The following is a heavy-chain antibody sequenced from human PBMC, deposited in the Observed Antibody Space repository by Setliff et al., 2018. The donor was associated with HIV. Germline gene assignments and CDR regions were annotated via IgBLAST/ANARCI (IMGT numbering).Heavy chain of an antibody. CDR1: GYTFTNYN. Sequence: ASVKVSCKASGYTFTNYNIHWVRQAPGQGLEWVGMVNPSGGSTAYAQKVQGRVNIIRDTSTSTVYMDLSSLRSEDTAVYYCARPGIAASDYYFDYWCQGALVTVS. D-gene: IGHD6-13*01. J-gene: IGHJ4*02. V-gene: IGHV1-46*01. CDR2: VNPSGGST. CDR3: ARPGIAASDYYFDY.